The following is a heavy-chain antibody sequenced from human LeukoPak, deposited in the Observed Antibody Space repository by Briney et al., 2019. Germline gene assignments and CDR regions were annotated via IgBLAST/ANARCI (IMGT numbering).Heavy chain of an antibody. CDR1: GFRFSDFP. CDR3: GKEGGA. J-gene: IGHJ5*02. V-gene: IGHV3-23*01. CDR2: IGGRGGST. Sequence: GGSLRLSCAASGFRFSDFPMTWVRQAPGKGPEWVSAIGGRGGSTYYADSLGGRFTISRDNSKDMVYLQMNSLKVEDTATCYCGKEGGAWGQGTKVTVSS. D-gene: IGHD3-16*01.